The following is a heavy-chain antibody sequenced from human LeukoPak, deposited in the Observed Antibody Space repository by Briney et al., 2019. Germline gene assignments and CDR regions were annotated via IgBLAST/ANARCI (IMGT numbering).Heavy chain of an antibody. V-gene: IGHV6-1*01. CDR1: GDSVSSNRGA. D-gene: IGHD4-17*01. CDR3: ARRGDYGGPGLAMDV. J-gene: IGHJ6*02. CDR2: TDYRSKWYN. Sequence: SQTLSLTCAISGDSVSSNRGAWNWITQSPSRGLEWLGRTDYRSKWYNDYVVSVRSRITINADTSKNQFSLQLSSVSPEDTAVYYCARRGDYGGPGLAMDVWGQGTTVTVSS.